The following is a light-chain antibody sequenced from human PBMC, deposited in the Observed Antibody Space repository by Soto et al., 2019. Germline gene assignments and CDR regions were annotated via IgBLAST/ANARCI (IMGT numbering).Light chain of an antibody. V-gene: IGKV3D-15*01. J-gene: IGKJ1*01. Sequence: IVMTQSPATLSVSPGERATLSCRANQSISSNLAWYQHKPGQPPRLLIYGASNRATGIPARFSGLGSGTEFTLTISSLQSEDFAVYYCQQYNNWPPRTFGQGTQVEIK. CDR2: GAS. CDR1: QSISSN. CDR3: QQYNNWPPRT.